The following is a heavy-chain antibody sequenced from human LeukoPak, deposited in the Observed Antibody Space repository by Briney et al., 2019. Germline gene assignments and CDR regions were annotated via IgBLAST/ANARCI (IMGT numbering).Heavy chain of an antibody. CDR1: GDSLSRGDYY. D-gene: IGHD4-17*01. CDR3: AREDYGDLPGDSWFDP. V-gene: IGHV4-61*08. J-gene: IGHJ5*02. Sequence: SQTLSLTCTVSGDSLSRGDYYWRWIRQPPGKGLEWIVYIYYSGSTNYNPSLKSRVTISVDTSKNQFSLKLSSVTAADTAVYYCAREDYGDLPGDSWFDPWGQGTLVTVSS. CDR2: IYYSGST.